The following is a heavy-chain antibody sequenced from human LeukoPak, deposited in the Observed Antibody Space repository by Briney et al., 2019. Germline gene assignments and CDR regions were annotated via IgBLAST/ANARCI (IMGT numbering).Heavy chain of an antibody. V-gene: IGHV1-8*01. CDR3: ARVVGSSWYLIDY. CDR1: GYTFTSYD. CDR2: MNPNSGNT. Sequence: ASVKVSCKASGYTFTSYDINWVRQATGQGLEWMGWMNPNSGNTGYAQKLQGRVTMTRNTSISTAYMELSSLRSEDTAVYYCARVVGSSWYLIDYWGQGTLVTVSS. J-gene: IGHJ4*02. D-gene: IGHD6-13*01.